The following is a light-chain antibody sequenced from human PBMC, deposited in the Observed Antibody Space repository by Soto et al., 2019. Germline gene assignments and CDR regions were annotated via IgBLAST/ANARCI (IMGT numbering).Light chain of an antibody. CDR2: GAS. CDR3: QQYGSSPEYT. V-gene: IGKV3-20*01. J-gene: IGKJ2*01. Sequence: EIVLTQSPGTLSLSPGERATLSCRASQSVSSSYLAWYQQKPGQAPRLLIYGASSRATGIPDRFSGSGSGTDFTLTISRLEPEDVAVDYWQQYGSSPEYTFGQGTKLEIK. CDR1: QSVSSSY.